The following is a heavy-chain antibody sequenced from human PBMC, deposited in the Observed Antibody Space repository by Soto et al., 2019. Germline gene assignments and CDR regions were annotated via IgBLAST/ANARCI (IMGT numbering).Heavy chain of an antibody. CDR2: IYWDDDK. Sequence: QITLKESGPTLVRPPQPLTLTCTFSGFSLTSGVGVGWIRQPPGKALEWLALIYWDDDKRYSPSLKNRLTSTKSTSKNQVVLTMSNVGPVATAPYFCAHIDPEIVTVGGHGGFDCWGQGTLVTVSS. D-gene: IGHD5-12*01. CDR3: AHIDPEIVTVGGHGGFDC. J-gene: IGHJ4*02. CDR1: GFSLTSGVG. V-gene: IGHV2-5*02.